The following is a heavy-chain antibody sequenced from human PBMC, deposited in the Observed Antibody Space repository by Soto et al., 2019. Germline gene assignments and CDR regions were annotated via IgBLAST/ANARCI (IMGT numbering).Heavy chain of an antibody. CDR3: ASLGVGDWANYYYYYGMDV. CDR2: VTANGGST. D-gene: IGHD2-21*02. CDR1: GFTFSVYA. Sequence: GGSMRLSCAATGFTFSVYAMTWVRQAPGKGLEWVSAVTANGGSTYSADSVKGRFTISRDNSKNTLFLQRNSLRAEDTAVYYCASLGVGDWANYYYYYGMDVWGQGTTVTVSS. V-gene: IGHV3-23*01. J-gene: IGHJ6*02.